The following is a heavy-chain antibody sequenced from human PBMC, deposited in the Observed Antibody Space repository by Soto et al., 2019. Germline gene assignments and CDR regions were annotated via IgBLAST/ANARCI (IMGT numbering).Heavy chain of an antibody. CDR1: GFTFSDYA. Sequence: EEQLLESGGALVQPGGSLRLSCAGYGFTFSDYAMTWVRQAPGRGLEWVSFVSASAIETYSADSVRGRFTISRDNSKNRLFLQMNDLRGEDTAVYYCAKGSSVVPHMAVWGRGTTVTVTS. CDR2: VSASAIET. J-gene: IGHJ6*03. CDR3: AKGSSVVPHMAV. D-gene: IGHD6-6*01. V-gene: IGHV3-23*01.